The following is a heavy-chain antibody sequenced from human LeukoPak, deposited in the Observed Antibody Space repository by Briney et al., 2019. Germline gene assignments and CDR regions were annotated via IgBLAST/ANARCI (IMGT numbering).Heavy chain of an antibody. J-gene: IGHJ4*02. D-gene: IGHD2-15*01. Sequence: SQTLSLTCTVSGGSMSSSYHYWNWMRQPAGKGLEWIGRMYTSGDTTYNPSLQGRVTISIDTSKSQFSLKLSSVTAADTAVYYCARTFCSGGNCYHFDSWGQGILVTVSS. CDR1: GGSMSSSYHY. CDR3: ARTFCSGGNCYHFDS. V-gene: IGHV4-61*02. CDR2: MYTSGDT.